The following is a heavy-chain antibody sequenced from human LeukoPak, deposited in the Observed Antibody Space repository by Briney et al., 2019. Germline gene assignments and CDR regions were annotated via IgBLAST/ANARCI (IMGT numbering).Heavy chain of an antibody. CDR3: AKGSVFDWLLSFDY. V-gene: IGHV3-9*01. Sequence: PGGSLRLSCAASGFTFSSYSMNWVRQAPGKGLEWVSGISWNSGSIGYADSVKGRFTISRDNAKNSLYLQMNSLRAEDTALYYCAKGSVFDWLLSFDYWGQGTLVTVSS. D-gene: IGHD3-9*01. CDR1: GFTFSSYS. J-gene: IGHJ4*02. CDR2: ISWNSGSI.